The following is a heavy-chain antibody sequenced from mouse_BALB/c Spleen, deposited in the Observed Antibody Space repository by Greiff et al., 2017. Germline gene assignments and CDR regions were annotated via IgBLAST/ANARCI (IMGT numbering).Heavy chain of an antibody. V-gene: IGHV1-9*01. D-gene: IGHD2-1*01. CDR1: GYTFSSYW. CDR3: ARRRGNYYFDY. J-gene: IGHJ2*01. CDR2: ILPGSGST. Sequence: VQLQESGAELMKPGASVKISCKATGYTFSSYWIEWVKQRPGHGLEWIGEILPGSGSTNYNEKFKGKATFTADTSSNTAYMQLSSLTSEDSAVYYCARRRGNYYFDYWGQGTTLTVSS.